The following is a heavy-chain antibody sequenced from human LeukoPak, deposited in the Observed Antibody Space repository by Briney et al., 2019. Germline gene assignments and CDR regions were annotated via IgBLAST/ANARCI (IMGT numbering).Heavy chain of an antibody. CDR2: INPNSGGT. J-gene: IGHJ4*02. CDR3: ARDQGGGLQQLGEFDY. CDR1: GYTFTGYY. V-gene: IGHV1-2*02. Sequence: AASVKVSCKASGYTFTGYYMHWVRQAPGQGLEWMGWINPNSGGTNYAQKFQGRVTMTRDTSISTAYMELSRLRSDDTAVCYCARDQGGGLQQLGEFDYWGQGTLVTVSS. D-gene: IGHD6-13*01.